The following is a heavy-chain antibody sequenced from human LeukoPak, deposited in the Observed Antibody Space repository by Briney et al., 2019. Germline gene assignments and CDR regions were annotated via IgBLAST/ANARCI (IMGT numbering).Heavy chain of an antibody. D-gene: IGHD4-17*01. Sequence: SEALSLTCTVSGGSISSYYWSWIRQPPGKGLEWIGYIYYSGSTNYNPSLKSRVTISVDTSKNQFSLKLSSVTAADTAVYYCARGAYGDPTSFDYWGQGTLVTVSS. V-gene: IGHV4-59*01. CDR3: ARGAYGDPTSFDY. J-gene: IGHJ4*02. CDR2: IYYSGST. CDR1: GGSISSYY.